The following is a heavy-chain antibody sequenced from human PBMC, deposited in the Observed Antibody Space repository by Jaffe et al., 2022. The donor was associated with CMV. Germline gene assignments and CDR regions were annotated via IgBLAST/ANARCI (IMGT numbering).Heavy chain of an antibody. D-gene: IGHD6-13*01. CDR2: ISGSGGST. CDR1: GFTFSSYA. V-gene: IGHV3-23*01. CDR3: AKCFRSLAAAGPHVYFQH. Sequence: EVQLLESGGGLVQPGGSLRLSCAASGFTFSSYAMSWVRQAPGKGLEWVSAISGSGGSTYYADSVKGRFTISRDNSKNTLYLQMNSLRAEDTAVYYCAKCFRSLAAAGPHVYFQHWGQGTLVTVSS. J-gene: IGHJ1*01.